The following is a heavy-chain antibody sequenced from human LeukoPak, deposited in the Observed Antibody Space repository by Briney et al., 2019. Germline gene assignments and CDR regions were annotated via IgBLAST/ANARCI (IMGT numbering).Heavy chain of an antibody. D-gene: IGHD4-17*01. V-gene: IGHV4-30-4*01. CDR2: NYYSGST. CDR3: ARAGTTATG. CDR1: GGSISSGDYY. J-gene: IGHJ4*02. Sequence: SQTLSLTCTVSGGSISSGDYYWSWIRQPPGKGLEWIGYNYYSGSTYYNPSLKSRVIISVDTSKNQFSLKMNSVTAADTAIYHCARAGTTATGWGQGTLVTVSS.